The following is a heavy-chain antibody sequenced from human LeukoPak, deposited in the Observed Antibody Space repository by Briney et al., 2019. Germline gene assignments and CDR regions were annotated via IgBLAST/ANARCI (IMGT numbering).Heavy chain of an antibody. CDR1: GGSISSYY. V-gene: IGHV4-59*01. CDR2: IYYSGST. Sequence: SETLSLTCTVSGGSISSYYWSWIRQPPGQGLEGIGYIYYSGSTNYNPSLKSRVTISVDTSKNQFSPKLSSVTAADTAVYYCARQSSYYYYSMDVWGKGTTVTVSS. J-gene: IGHJ6*03. CDR3: ARQSSYYYYSMDV.